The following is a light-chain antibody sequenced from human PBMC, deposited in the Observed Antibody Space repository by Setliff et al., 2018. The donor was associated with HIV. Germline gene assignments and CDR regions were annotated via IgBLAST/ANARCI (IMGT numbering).Light chain of an antibody. CDR3: CTYADTYTSLYV. V-gene: IGLV2-11*01. CDR1: SSDIGAFNY. Sequence: QSVLTQPHSVSGSPGQSVTISCTGTSSDIGAFNYVSWYQQHPGKAPKLIIYDVSERPSGVPDRFSGSKSANTASLTISGLQAEDEAEYYCCTYADTYTSLYVFGTGTKVTVL. CDR2: DVS. J-gene: IGLJ1*01.